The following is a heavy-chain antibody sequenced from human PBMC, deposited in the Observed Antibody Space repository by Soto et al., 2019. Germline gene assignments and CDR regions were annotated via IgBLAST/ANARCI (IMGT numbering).Heavy chain of an antibody. Sequence: PSEPLPLPSAVYGESFIGYIWTWIRQTPGKGLQWIGQINHSGSASYNPSLKSRVTISVHTSNSQFSLELSSVTAADTAVYYCARGLITGSHYSGGWYYFDSWGQGTQVTVSS. J-gene: IGHJ4*02. V-gene: IGHV4-34*01. CDR2: INHSGSA. CDR3: ARGLITGSHYSGGWYYFDS. CDR1: GESFIGYI. D-gene: IGHD6-19*01.